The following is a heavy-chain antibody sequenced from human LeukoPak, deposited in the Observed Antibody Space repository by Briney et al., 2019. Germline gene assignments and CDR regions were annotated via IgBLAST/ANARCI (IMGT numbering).Heavy chain of an antibody. V-gene: IGHV4-39*01. CDR2: IYYSGST. J-gene: IGHJ5*02. D-gene: IGHD3-10*01. CDR3: APLRTGDPNWFDP. CDR1: GGSISSSSYY. Sequence: VKPSETLSLTCIVSGGSISSSSYYWGWIRQPPGKGLEWIGSIYYSGSTYYNPSLKSRVTISVDTSKNQFSLKLSSVTAADTAVYYCAPLRTGDPNWFDPWGQGTLVTVSS.